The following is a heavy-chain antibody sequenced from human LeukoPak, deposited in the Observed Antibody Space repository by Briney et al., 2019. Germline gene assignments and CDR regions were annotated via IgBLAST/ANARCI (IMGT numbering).Heavy chain of an antibody. D-gene: IGHD3-10*01. CDR1: EFSFSYYA. J-gene: IGHJ6*02. CDR2: ISYDGSNK. V-gene: IGHV3-30-3*01. Sequence: PGGSLRLSCAASEFSFSYYAMHWVRQAPGKGLEWVAVISYDGSNKYYADSVKGRFTISRDNSKNTLYLQMNSLRAEDTAVYYCARRGSGHGMDVWGQGTTVTVSS. CDR3: ARRGSGHGMDV.